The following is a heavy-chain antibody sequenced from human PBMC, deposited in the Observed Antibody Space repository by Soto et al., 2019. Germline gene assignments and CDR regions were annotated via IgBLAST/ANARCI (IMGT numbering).Heavy chain of an antibody. J-gene: IGHJ4*02. CDR3: ARADTALDY. CDR2: VYYTGST. V-gene: IGHV4-61*01. D-gene: IGHD5-18*01. Sequence: QVQLQESGPGLVKPSETLSLTCSVSGGSVSRGSYYWNWIRQPPGKGLEWIGYVYYTGSTHSNPALKSRVTISVDASKNQCTRRLTAGTAADTAGDVGARADTALDYWGQGTLVTVSS. CDR1: GGSVSRGSYY.